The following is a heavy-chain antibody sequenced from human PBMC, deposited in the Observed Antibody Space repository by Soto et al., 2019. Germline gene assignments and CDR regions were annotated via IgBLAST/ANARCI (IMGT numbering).Heavy chain of an antibody. J-gene: IGHJ4*02. CDR1: GGSFSGCY. Sequence: SETLSLTCAVYGGSFSGCYWSWIRQPPGKGLEWIGEINHSGSTNYNPSLKSRVTISVDTSKNQFSLKLSSVTAADTAVYYCARGGAKDLPLSQVYFDYWGQGTLVTVSS. V-gene: IGHV4-34*01. CDR3: ARGGAKDLPLSQVYFDY. D-gene: IGHD2-15*01. CDR2: INHSGST.